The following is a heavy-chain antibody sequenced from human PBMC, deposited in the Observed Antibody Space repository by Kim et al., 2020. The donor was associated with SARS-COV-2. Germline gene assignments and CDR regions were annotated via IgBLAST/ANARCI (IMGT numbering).Heavy chain of an antibody. V-gene: IGHV3-21*01. J-gene: IGHJ6*03. CDR3: ARVPPPPLTYDMDV. Sequence: YPHSMKRRFTISRVNAKNSLYLEMSSLRADDTAVYYCARVPPPPLTYDMDVWGQGTAVIVSS.